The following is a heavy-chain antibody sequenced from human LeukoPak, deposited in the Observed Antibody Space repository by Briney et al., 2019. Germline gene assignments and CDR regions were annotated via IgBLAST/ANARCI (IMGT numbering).Heavy chain of an antibody. Sequence: ASVKVSCKASGYTFTSYGISWVRQAPGQGLEWMGWISAYNGNTNYAQRLQGRVTMTTDTSTSTAYMELRSLRSDDTAVYYCARVHYYNSSGYYDYWGQGTLVTVSS. J-gene: IGHJ4*02. CDR1: GYTFTSYG. CDR2: ISAYNGNT. V-gene: IGHV1-18*01. CDR3: ARVHYYNSSGYYDY. D-gene: IGHD3-22*01.